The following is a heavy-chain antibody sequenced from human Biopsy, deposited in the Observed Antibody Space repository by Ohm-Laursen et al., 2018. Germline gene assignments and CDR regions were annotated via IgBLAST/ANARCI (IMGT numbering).Heavy chain of an antibody. CDR2: INPYNGDT. CDR3: ARDYQPTIITIHYYYYGMDV. Sequence: AASVKVSCKASGGTLSSHGFSWVRQAPGQGLEWMGWINPYNGDTNYAQKLQGRVTMTTDTSTSTAYMELRSLRSDDTAVYYCARDYQPTIITIHYYYYGMDVWGQGTTVTVSS. V-gene: IGHV1-18*01. J-gene: IGHJ6*02. D-gene: IGHD2-2*01. CDR1: GGTLSSHG.